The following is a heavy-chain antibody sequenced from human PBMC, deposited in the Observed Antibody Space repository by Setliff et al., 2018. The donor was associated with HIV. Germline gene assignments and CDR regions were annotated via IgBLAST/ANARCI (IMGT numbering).Heavy chain of an antibody. CDR3: ARSITTAGTVFDY. D-gene: IGHD6-13*01. V-gene: IGHV6-1*01. CDR1: GDSVSNXSAA. Sequence: SQTLSLTCAISGDSVSNXSAAXXXXXRPPSXXXXWXXRTFHRSKWYSDYAESVRSRITINPDTSKNQLSLQLHSVTPEDTAVYYCARSITTAGTVFDYXGQGTLVTVSS. J-gene: IGHJ4*02. CDR2: TFHRSKWYS.